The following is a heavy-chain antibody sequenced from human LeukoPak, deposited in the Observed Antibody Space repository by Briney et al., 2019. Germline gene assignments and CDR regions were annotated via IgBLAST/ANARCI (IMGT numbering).Heavy chain of an antibody. D-gene: IGHD3-10*01. CDR1: GDSFTDYS. J-gene: IGHJ3*01. V-gene: IGHV1-2*02. Sequence: ASVKVSCKASGDSFTDYSIHWMRQAPGQGLEWMGWINPNSGGTNYAQNFRGRVTMTRDASIGTAYMDLSRLVSDDSALYFCAKDVQLLGSGGAFDAWGQGTLVTVSS. CDR3: AKDVQLLGSGGAFDA. CDR2: INPNSGGT.